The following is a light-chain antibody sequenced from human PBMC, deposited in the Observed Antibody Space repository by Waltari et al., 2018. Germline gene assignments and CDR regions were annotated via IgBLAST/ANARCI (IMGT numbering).Light chain of an antibody. J-gene: IGLJ1*01. Sequence: QSALTQPPSASGSPGQPVAISCTGTSSDIGRYDLVSWYQQHPGKAPKLIISEVNKRPSGVPDRFSGAKSGNTASLTVSGLQAEDEADYYCSAHGGSDRFYVFGTGTKVTVL. CDR3: SAHGGSDRFYV. CDR2: EVN. CDR1: SSDIGRYDL. V-gene: IGLV2-8*01.